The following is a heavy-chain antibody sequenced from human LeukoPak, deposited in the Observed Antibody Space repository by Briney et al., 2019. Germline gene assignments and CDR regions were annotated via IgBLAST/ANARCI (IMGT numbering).Heavy chain of an antibody. D-gene: IGHD1-26*01. CDR1: GFTFSSYG. CDR3: AKDPVGAHYYYYMDV. V-gene: IGHV3-30*02. Sequence: TGGSLRLSCAASGFTFSSYGMHWVRQAPGKGLEWVAFIRYDGSNKYYADSVKGRFTISRDNSKNTLYLQMNSLRAEDTAVYYCAKDPVGAHYYYYMDVWGKGTTVTISS. CDR2: IRYDGSNK. J-gene: IGHJ6*03.